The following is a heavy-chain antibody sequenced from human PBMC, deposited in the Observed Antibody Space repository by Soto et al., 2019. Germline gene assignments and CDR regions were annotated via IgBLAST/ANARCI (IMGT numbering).Heavy chain of an antibody. D-gene: IGHD1-7*01. CDR3: ARDGTFDI. CDR1: GYTFTKYF. CDR2: INPAGGTT. Sequence: QVQLVQSGAEVKKPGASVKVSCQASGYTFTKYFIQWIRQGPGQDLEWVGLINPAGGTTSYAQKFQGRVTMTRDTSTRTVFMELTSLRSDDTGMYFCARDGTFDIWGQGTLVTVSS. V-gene: IGHV1-46*01. J-gene: IGHJ4*02.